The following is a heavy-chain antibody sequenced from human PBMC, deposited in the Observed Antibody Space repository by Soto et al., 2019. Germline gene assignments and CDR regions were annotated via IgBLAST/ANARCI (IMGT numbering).Heavy chain of an antibody. J-gene: IGHJ2*01. D-gene: IGHD6-19*01. V-gene: IGHV3-11*01. Sequence: PGGSLRLSCAASGFTFSHYYMSWIRQAPGKGLEWVSYISSSGSTIYYADSVKGRFTISRDNAKNSLYLQMNSLRAEDTAGYYCARDSGPGYRRGSYVQAQRPSDLWGCGT. CDR3: ARDSGPGYRRGSYVQAQRPSDL. CDR1: GFTFSHYY. CDR2: ISSSGSTI.